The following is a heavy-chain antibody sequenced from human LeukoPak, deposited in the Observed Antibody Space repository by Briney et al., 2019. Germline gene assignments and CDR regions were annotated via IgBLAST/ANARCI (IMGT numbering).Heavy chain of an antibody. D-gene: IGHD3-10*01. CDR1: GGSISSSSYY. J-gene: IGHJ4*02. CDR2: IYYSGST. CDR3: ARSELLWFGRVNSGFDY. V-gene: IGHV4-39*07. Sequence: SSETLSLTCTVSGGSISSSSYYWGWIRQPPGKGLEWIGSIYYSGSTYYNPSLKSRVTISVDTSKNQFSLNLNSVTAADTAVYYCARSELLWFGRVNSGFDYWGQGILVTVSP.